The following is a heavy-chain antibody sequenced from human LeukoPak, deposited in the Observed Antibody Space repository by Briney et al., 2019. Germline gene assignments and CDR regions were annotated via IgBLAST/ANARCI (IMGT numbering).Heavy chain of an antibody. D-gene: IGHD3-3*01. CDR1: GFTFDDYG. CDR3: ARAYDFWGGYRSDY. Sequence: GGSLRLSCAASGFTFDDYGMSWVRHAPGKGLEWVSGIKWNGGSTGYADSVKGRFTISRDNAKNSLYLQMNSLRAEDTALYYCARAYDFWGGYRSDYWGQGTLVTVSS. CDR2: IKWNGGST. V-gene: IGHV3-20*04. J-gene: IGHJ4*02.